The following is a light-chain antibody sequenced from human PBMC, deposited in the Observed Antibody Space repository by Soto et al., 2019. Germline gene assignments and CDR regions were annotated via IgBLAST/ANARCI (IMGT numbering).Light chain of an antibody. Sequence: EIVMTQSPATLSVSPGERATLSCRASQSLVNTYVAWYQQKAGQAPRLLIFDASTRATGIPDRFSGSGSGTDFTLSISRLEPEDFAVYYCQSYGSSRTFGHGTKVDI. V-gene: IGKV3-20*01. CDR2: DAS. CDR3: QSYGSSRT. CDR1: QSLVNTY. J-gene: IGKJ1*01.